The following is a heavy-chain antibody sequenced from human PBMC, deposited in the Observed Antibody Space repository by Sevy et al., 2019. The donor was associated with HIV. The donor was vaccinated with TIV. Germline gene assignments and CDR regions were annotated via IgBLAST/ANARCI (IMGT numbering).Heavy chain of an antibody. CDR2: IYYSGST. CDR1: GGSISSYY. Sequence: SETLSLTCTVSGGSISSYYWSWIRQPPGKGLGWIGYIYYSGSTNYNPSLKSRVTISVDTSKNQFSLKLSSVTAADTAVYYCARGILGYCSGGSCFGFDYWGQGTLVTVSS. V-gene: IGHV4-59*01. D-gene: IGHD2-15*01. J-gene: IGHJ4*02. CDR3: ARGILGYCSGGSCFGFDY.